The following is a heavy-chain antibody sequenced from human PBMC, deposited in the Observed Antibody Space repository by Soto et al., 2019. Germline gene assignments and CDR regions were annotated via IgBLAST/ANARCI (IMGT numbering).Heavy chain of an antibody. J-gene: IGHJ4*02. V-gene: IGHV3-7*01. CDR1: GFTFSSFW. CDR3: ARDAGYQRFDH. CDR2: MNQDGSEI. Sequence: GGSLRLSCVASGFTFSSFWMCWIRQTPGKGLEWVNNMNQDGSEITYADSVKGRFTVSRDNAKNSLYLLLNSLTVEDTAVYFCARDAGYQRFDHWGQGALVTVSS. D-gene: IGHD3-16*02.